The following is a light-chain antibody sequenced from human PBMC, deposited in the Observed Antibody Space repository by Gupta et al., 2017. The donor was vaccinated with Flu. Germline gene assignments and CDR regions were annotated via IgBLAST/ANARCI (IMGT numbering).Light chain of an antibody. Sequence: RATHARRASLIIYGRLAWYQKKPGHAPRLLKSGAVTRSSDIPAMFSSSASATEFTLTMNILQSEDSAVYYLQQYDTWPYTFGQGTRVEIK. CDR3: QQYDTWPYT. J-gene: IGKJ2*01. CDR2: GAV. CDR1: LIIYGR. V-gene: IGKV3-15*01.